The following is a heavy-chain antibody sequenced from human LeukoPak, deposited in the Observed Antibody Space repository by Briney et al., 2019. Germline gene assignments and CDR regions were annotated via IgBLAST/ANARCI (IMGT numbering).Heavy chain of an antibody. CDR2: INHSGST. V-gene: IGHV4-34*01. Sequence: SETLSLTCAVYGGSFSGYYWSWIRQPPGKGLERIGEINHSGSTNYNPSLKSRVTISVDTSKNQFSLKLSSVTAADTAVYYCARVSETYYYDSSGYYPFDYWGQGTLVTVSS. J-gene: IGHJ4*02. D-gene: IGHD3-22*01. CDR3: ARVSETYYYDSSGYYPFDY. CDR1: GGSFSGYY.